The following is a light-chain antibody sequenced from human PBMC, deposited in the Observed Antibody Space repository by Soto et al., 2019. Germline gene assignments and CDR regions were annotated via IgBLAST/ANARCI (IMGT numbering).Light chain of an antibody. CDR1: TSDVGSYNL. CDR2: EGT. CDR3: SSYAGSGTHVV. V-gene: IGLV2-23*01. J-gene: IGLJ2*01. Sequence: QSVLTQPASVSGSPGQSITISWTGTTSDVGSYNLVSWYQQHPGKVPQLMIYEGTKRPSGVSNRFSGSQSGNTASLTISGLQAEDEADYYCSSYAGSGTHVVFGGGTKLTVL.